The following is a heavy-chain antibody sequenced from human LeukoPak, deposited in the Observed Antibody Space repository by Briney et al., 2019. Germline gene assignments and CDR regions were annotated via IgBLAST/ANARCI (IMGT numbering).Heavy chain of an antibody. CDR1: GGTFSSYA. D-gene: IGHD5-18*01. V-gene: IGHV1-69*13. CDR2: IIPIFGTA. Sequence: SVKVSCKASGGTFSSYAISWVRQAPGQGLEWMGGIIPIFGTANYAQKFQGRVTITADESTSTAYMELSSLRSEDTAVYHCAGGHTAMVTGYFDYWGQGTLVTVSS. CDR3: AGGHTAMVTGYFDY. J-gene: IGHJ4*02.